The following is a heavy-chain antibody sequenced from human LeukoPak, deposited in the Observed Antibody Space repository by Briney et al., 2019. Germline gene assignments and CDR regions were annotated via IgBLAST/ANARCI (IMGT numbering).Heavy chain of an antibody. D-gene: IGHD3-10*01. CDR1: GFTTHYW. CDR3: ARAFGSGSQVINYFDF. CDR2: IDRDGRVQ. Sequence: GGSLRLSCTASGFTTHYWLNWVRQSPGKGLEWVANIDRDGRVQHYVDSVEGRFTISRDNAKNMVYLQMNSLRAEDTAAYYCARAFGSGSQVINYFDFWGQGTLVTVSS. V-gene: IGHV3-7*04. J-gene: IGHJ4*02.